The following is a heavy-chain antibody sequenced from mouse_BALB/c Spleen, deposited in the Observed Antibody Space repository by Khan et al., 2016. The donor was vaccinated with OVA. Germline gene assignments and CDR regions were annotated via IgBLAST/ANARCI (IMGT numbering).Heavy chain of an antibody. CDR3: ARGGAAYYRNDGGAMEY. CDR1: GYTLTTAG. D-gene: IGHD2-14*01. V-gene: IGHV9-4*02. J-gene: IGHJ4*01. Sequence: QIQLVQSGPELKKPGETVRISCKASGYTLTTAGIQWVQKMPGKGLKWIGWINTHSGVPKYAEDFKGRFAFSLEISVSTAYLQITNLKNEDTATDFCARGGAAYYRNDGGAMEYWGQGTSVTVSS. CDR2: INTHSGVP.